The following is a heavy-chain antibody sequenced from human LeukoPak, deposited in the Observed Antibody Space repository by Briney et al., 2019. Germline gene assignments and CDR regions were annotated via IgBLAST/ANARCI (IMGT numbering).Heavy chain of an antibody. CDR1: GYTFTGYY. CDR2: INPNSGGT. Sequence: ASVRVSCKASGYTFTGYYMHWVRQAPGQGLEWMGWINPNSGGTNYAQKFQGRVTMTRDTSISTAYMELSRLRSDDTAVYYCARDTAMVTYWFDPWGQGSLVTVSS. J-gene: IGHJ5*02. CDR3: ARDTAMVTYWFDP. D-gene: IGHD5-18*01. V-gene: IGHV1-2*02.